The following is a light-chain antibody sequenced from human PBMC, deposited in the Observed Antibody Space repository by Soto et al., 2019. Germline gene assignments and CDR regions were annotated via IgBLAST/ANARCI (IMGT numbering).Light chain of an antibody. V-gene: IGKV1-5*03. J-gene: IGKJ2*01. CDR1: QSISSW. Sequence: DIQMTQSPSTLSASVGDRVTITCRASQSISSWLAWYQQKPGKAPKLLIYKASSLETGVPSRFSGSGSGTEFTLTISSLQPDDFATYYCQQYDSYPYSFGQGTKLEIK. CDR2: KAS. CDR3: QQYDSYPYS.